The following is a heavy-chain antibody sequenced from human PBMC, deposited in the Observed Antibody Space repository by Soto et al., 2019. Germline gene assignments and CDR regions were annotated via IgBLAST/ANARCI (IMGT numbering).Heavy chain of an antibody. CDR2: VYQTVST. V-gene: IGHV4-38-2*02. D-gene: IGHD4-4*01. Sequence: AETLSLTCTVSGYSISNGYYWAWIRQSPGKGLEWIGSVYQTVSTYYNPSLESRVTILVDIAKNHFSLRLNSVTAADAAVYFCAREKVSSNPFDFWGPGMLVTVSS. CDR1: GYSISNGYY. J-gene: IGHJ4*02. CDR3: AREKVSSNPFDF.